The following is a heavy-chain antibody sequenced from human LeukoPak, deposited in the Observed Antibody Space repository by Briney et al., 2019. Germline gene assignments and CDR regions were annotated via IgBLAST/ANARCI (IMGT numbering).Heavy chain of an antibody. CDR3: AKDKIAAAGTSYYYFGMDV. Sequence: GGSLRLSCAASGFTFGSHAMNWVRQAPGKGLEWVAAISGSGGSTYYVDSVKGRFAISRDNSKNTLYLQMNSLRDEDTAVYYCAKDKIAAAGTSYYYFGMDVWGQGTTITVSS. J-gene: IGHJ6*02. CDR2: ISGSGGST. CDR1: GFTFGSHA. V-gene: IGHV3-23*01. D-gene: IGHD6-13*01.